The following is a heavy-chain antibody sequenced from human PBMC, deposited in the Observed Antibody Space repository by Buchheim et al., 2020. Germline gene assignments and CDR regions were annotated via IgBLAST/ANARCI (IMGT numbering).Heavy chain of an antibody. J-gene: IGHJ4*02. Sequence: EVQLVESGGGLVQPGGSLRLSCAASGFTFSSYSMNWVRQAPGKGLEWVSYISSSSSTIYYADSVKGRFTISIDNAKNSLYLQMNSLRAEDTAVYYCARDLSIAVAGNHYFDYWGQGTL. CDR2: ISSSSSTI. V-gene: IGHV3-48*01. CDR1: GFTFSSYS. D-gene: IGHD6-19*01. CDR3: ARDLSIAVAGNHYFDY.